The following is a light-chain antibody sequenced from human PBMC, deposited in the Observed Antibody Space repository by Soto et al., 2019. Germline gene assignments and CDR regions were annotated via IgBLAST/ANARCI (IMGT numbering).Light chain of an antibody. CDR1: QSVSSN. CDR3: QQYNNWPPIT. Sequence: EIVMPQSPAPLSLSPGERATLSCRASQSVSSNLAWYQQKPGQAPRLLIYGASTRATGIPARFSGSGSGTEFTLTISSLQSEDFAVYYCQQYNNWPPITFGQGTRLEIK. V-gene: IGKV3-15*01. J-gene: IGKJ5*01. CDR2: GAS.